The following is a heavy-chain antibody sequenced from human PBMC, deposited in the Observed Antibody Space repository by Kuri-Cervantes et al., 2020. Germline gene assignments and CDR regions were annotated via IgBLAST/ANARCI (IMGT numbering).Heavy chain of an antibody. CDR1: GFTFSSYG. D-gene: IGHD2-15*01. CDR2: ISYDGSNK. Sequence: GGSLRLSCAASGFTFSSYGMHWVRQAPGKGLEWVAVISYDGSNKYYADSVKGRFTISRDNSKNTLYLQMNSLKTEDTAVYYCTTDLVVAAVDAFDIWGQGTMVTVSS. V-gene: IGHV3-30*03. J-gene: IGHJ3*02. CDR3: TTDLVVAAVDAFDI.